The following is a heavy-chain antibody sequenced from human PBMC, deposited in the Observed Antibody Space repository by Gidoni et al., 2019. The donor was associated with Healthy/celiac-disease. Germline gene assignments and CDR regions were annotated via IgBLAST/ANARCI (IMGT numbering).Heavy chain of an antibody. CDR3: AGAAAGPGAFDI. D-gene: IGHD6-13*01. V-gene: IGHV3-11*06. Sequence: QVQLVESGGGLVKPGGSLRLSCAASGFTFSYYYMSWIRQAPGKGLEWVSYISSSSSYTNYADSVKGRFTISRDNAKNSLYLQMNSLRAEDTAVYYCAGAAAGPGAFDIWGQGTMVTVSS. CDR1: GFTFSYYY. CDR2: ISSSSSYT. J-gene: IGHJ3*02.